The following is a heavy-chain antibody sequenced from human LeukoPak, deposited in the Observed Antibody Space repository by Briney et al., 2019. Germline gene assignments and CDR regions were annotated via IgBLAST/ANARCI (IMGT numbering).Heavy chain of an antibody. CDR1: GYTFTSYA. CDR3: ARVNPTNYDFWSGNSLLDY. Sequence: GGSVKVSCKASGYTFTSYAMNWVRQAPGQGLEWMGWINTNTGNPTYAQGFTGRFVFSLDTSVSTAYLQISSLKAEDTAVYYCARVNPTNYDFWSGNSLLDYWGQGTLVTVSS. V-gene: IGHV7-4-1*02. D-gene: IGHD3-3*01. CDR2: INTNTGNP. J-gene: IGHJ4*02.